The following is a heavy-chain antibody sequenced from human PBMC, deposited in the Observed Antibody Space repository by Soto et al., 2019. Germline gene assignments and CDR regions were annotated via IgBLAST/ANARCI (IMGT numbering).Heavy chain of an antibody. D-gene: IGHD6-13*01. J-gene: IGHJ4*02. CDR1: GGSISSYY. CDR3: ARSPRYSSSWYDY. CDR2: IYYSGST. Sequence: PSETLSLTCTVSGGSISSYYWSWIRQPPGKGLEWIGYIYYSGSTNYNPSLKSRVTISVDTSKNQFSPKLSSVTAADTAVYYCARSPRYSSSWYDYWGQGTLVTV. V-gene: IGHV4-59*01.